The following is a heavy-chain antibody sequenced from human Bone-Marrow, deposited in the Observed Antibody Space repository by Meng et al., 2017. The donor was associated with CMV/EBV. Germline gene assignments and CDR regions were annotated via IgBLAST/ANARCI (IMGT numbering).Heavy chain of an antibody. CDR3: AIDLGRGLTWFDP. CDR1: GGSISSSTC. Sequence: AVSGGSISSSTCRSWVRQPPGKVLEWIGEIYHSGSTNYNPSLKSRVTISVDKSKNQFSLKLSSVTAADTAVYYCAIDLGRGLTWFDPWGQGTLVTVSS. D-gene: IGHD3-16*01. J-gene: IGHJ5*02. CDR2: IYHSGST. V-gene: IGHV4-4*02.